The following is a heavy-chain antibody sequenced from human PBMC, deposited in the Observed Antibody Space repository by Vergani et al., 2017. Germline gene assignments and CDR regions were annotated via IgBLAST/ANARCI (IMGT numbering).Heavy chain of an antibody. CDR1: GGSISSGDYY. CDR3: ARAGIAVATSDY. J-gene: IGHJ4*02. CDR2: TYYSGST. V-gene: IGHV4-30-4*01. D-gene: IGHD6-19*01. Sequence: QVQLQESGPGLVKPSQTLSLTCTVSGGSISSGDYYWRWIRPPPGKGLEWIGYTYYSGSTYYNPSLKSRVTISVDTSKNQFSLKLSSVTAADTAVYYCARAGIAVATSDYWGQGTLVTVSS.